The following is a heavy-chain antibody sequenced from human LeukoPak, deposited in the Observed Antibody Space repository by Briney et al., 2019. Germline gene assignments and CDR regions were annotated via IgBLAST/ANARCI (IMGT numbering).Heavy chain of an antibody. CDR3: ARESPDSSGNLYHYYGMDV. CDR1: GFTFSNYA. Sequence: PGGSLRLSCAASGFTFSNYALSWVRQAPGKGLQWVSAITSGSGRTYYADSVKGRFTISRDNSKNTLYLQMNTLRAEDTAVYYCARESPDSSGNLYHYYGMDVWGQGTTVTVSS. J-gene: IGHJ6*02. D-gene: IGHD3-22*01. V-gene: IGHV3-23*01. CDR2: ITSGSGRT.